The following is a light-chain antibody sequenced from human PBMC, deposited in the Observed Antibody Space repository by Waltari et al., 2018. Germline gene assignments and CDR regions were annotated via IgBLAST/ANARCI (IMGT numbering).Light chain of an antibody. CDR2: GVS. V-gene: IGLV2-14*03. J-gene: IGLJ2*01. CDR3: SSYIRGSALVI. CDR1: SSDIGDYNY. Sequence: QSALTQPASVSGSPGQSITISCTGTSSDIGDYNYVSWFQQPPGKAPKLMIFGVSERPSGVSNRFSGSKSGNTASRTISGLQAEDEADYYCSSYIRGSALVIFGGGSKLTVL.